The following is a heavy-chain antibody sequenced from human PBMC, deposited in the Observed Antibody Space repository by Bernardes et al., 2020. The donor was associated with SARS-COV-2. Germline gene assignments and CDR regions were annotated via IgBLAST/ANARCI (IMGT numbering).Heavy chain of an antibody. CDR2: IYYSANT. CDR3: TRSTAYCGGECYSDLYDWFDA. D-gene: IGHD2-21*01. V-gene: IGHV4-31*03. J-gene: IGHJ5*02. CDR1: GCSISSGGYY. Sequence: TLSLTCTVSGCSISSGGYYWSWIRQHPGKGLEFIWYIYYSANTYYNPSLKSRVTISVDTSKNLFSLKLNSVTAADTAVYYCTRSTAYCGGECYSDLYDWFDAWGQGTLVTV.